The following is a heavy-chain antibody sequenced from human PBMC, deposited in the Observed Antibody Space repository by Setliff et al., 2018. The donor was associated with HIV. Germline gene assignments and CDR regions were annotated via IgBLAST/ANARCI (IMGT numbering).Heavy chain of an antibody. J-gene: IGHJ3*02. Sequence: PSETLSLTCTVSGGSISSGGSYWSWIRQHPGKGLEWIGYINYSGSTYYNPSLKSRVTFSVDTSKNQFSLKLSSVTAADTAVYYCAREERREAFDIWGQGTMVTVSS. CDR3: AREERREAFDI. D-gene: IGHD1-1*01. CDR1: GGSISSGGSY. CDR2: INYSGST. V-gene: IGHV4-31*03.